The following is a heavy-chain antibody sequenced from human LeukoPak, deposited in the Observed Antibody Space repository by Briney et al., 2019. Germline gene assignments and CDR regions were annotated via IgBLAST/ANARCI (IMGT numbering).Heavy chain of an antibody. J-gene: IGHJ3*02. V-gene: IGHV1-8*03. D-gene: IGHD1-1*01. CDR1: GYTFTSYD. CDR3: ASYFGNGDAFDI. Sequence: ASVKVSCKASGYTFTSYDINWVRQATGQGLEWMGWMDPNSGNTGYAQKFQGRVTITRNTSISTAYMELSSRRSEDTAVYYCASYFGNGDAFDIWGQGTMVTVSS. CDR2: MDPNSGNT.